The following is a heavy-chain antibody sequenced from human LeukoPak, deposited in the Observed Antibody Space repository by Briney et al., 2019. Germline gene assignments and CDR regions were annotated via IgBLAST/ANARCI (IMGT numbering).Heavy chain of an antibody. CDR1: GFTFSSYG. D-gene: IGHD3-10*01. V-gene: IGHV3-33*01. CDR2: IWYDGSNK. Sequence: GGSLRLSCAASGFTFSSYGMHWVRQAPGKGLEWVAVIWYDGSNKYYADSVKGRFTISRDNSKNTLYLQTNSLRAEDTAVYYCAREPASLPTYYYYGMDVWGQGTTVTVSS. J-gene: IGHJ6*02. CDR3: AREPASLPTYYYYGMDV.